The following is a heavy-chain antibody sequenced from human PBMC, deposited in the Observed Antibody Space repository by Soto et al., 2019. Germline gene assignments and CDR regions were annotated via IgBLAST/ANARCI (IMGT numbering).Heavy chain of an antibody. CDR1: GFTFSSYE. J-gene: IGHJ4*02. CDR3: ARGADYDILTGYLDY. D-gene: IGHD3-9*01. Sequence: SLRLSCAASGFTFSSYEMNWVRQAPGKGLEWVSYISSSGSTIYYADSVKGRFTISRDNAKNSLYLQMNSLRAEDTAVYYCARGADYDILTGYLDYWGKGTLVTVSS. CDR2: ISSSGSTI. V-gene: IGHV3-48*03.